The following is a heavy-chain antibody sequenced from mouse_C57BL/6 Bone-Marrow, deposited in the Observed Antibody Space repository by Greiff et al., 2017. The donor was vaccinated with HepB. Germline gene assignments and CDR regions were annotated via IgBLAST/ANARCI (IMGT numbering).Heavy chain of an antibody. Sequence: VQLKQPGAELVRPGSSVKLSCKASGYTFTSYWMDWVKQRPGQGLEWIGNIYPSDSETHYNQKFKDKATLTVDKSSSTAYMQLSSLTSEDSAVYYCARSPLTGTDDYFDYWGQGTTLTVSS. J-gene: IGHJ2*01. V-gene: IGHV1-61*01. CDR1: GYTFTSYW. D-gene: IGHD4-1*01. CDR2: IYPSDSET. CDR3: ARSPLTGTDDYFDY.